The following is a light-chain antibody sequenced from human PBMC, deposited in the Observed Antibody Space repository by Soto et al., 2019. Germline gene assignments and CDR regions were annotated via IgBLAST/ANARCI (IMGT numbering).Light chain of an antibody. CDR1: QRVSSN. CDR3: QQYNNWTPWT. J-gene: IGKJ1*01. V-gene: IGKV3-15*01. Sequence: EIVMTQSPATLSVSPGERATLSCRASQRVSSNLAWYQQKPGQAPRLLIYGASTRATGIPARFSGSGSGTEFTLTISSLQSEDFAVYYCQQYNNWTPWTFVQGTKVEIK. CDR2: GAS.